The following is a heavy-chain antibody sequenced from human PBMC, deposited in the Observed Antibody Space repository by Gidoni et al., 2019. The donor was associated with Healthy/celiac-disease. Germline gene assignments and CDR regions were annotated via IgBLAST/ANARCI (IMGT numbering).Heavy chain of an antibody. J-gene: IGHJ6*03. D-gene: IGHD3-3*01. CDR3: ARSGEYYDFWSGYYGDDYYYYYMDV. Sequence: QVQLVQSGAEVKKPGASVKVSCKASGYTFTGYYMHWVRQATGQGLEWMGRINPNSGGTNYAQKFQGRVTMTRDTSISTAYMELSRLRSDDTAVYYCARSGEYYDFWSGYYGDDYYYYYMDVWGKGTTVTVSS. CDR1: GYTFTGYY. V-gene: IGHV1-2*06. CDR2: INPNSGGT.